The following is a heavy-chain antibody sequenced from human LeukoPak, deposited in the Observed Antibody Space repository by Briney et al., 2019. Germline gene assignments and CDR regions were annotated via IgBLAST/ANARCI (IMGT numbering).Heavy chain of an antibody. V-gene: IGHV3-30*18. J-gene: IGHJ4*02. CDR3: AKDGRQQWLLYYFDY. Sequence: SCKASGGTFSSYGMHWVRQAPGKGLEWVAVISYDGSNKYYAESVKGRFSISRDNSKNTLYLQMNSLRAEDTAVYYCAKDGRQQWLLYYFDYRGQGTLVTVSS. CDR1: GGTFSSYG. D-gene: IGHD6-19*01. CDR2: ISYDGSNK.